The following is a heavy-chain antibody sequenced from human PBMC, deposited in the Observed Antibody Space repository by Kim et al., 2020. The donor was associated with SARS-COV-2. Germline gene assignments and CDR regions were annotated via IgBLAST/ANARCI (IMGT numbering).Heavy chain of an antibody. D-gene: IGHD2-2*01. V-gene: IGHV3-30*04. CDR3: AIDLAPALRVMNS. CDR1: GFTFSSYA. J-gene: IGHJ4*02. Sequence: GGSLRLSCAASGFTFSSYALHWVRQAPDEGLEWVAVISADGRSKYYVDSVKGRFTISRDNSKNTLYLQMSSLRPEDTAVYYCAIDLAPALRVMNSWGQGTLVAVSS. CDR2: ISADGRSK.